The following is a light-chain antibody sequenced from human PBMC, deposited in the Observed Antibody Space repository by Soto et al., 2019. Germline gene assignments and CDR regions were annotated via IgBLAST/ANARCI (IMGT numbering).Light chain of an antibody. J-gene: IGLJ3*02. CDR2: EVS. V-gene: IGLV2-14*01. CDR3: TSYTTSSTWV. CDR1: SDDIGVYDY. Sequence: QSVLTQPASVSGSPGQSITISCTGTSDDIGVYDYVSWYQHHPGEAPKVIIYEVSSRPSDISSRFSGSKSGNTASPTISGLQADDEAVYYCTSYTTSSTWVFGGGTQLTVL.